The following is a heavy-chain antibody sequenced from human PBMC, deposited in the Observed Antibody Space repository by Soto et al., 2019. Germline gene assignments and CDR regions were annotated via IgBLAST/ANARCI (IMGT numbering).Heavy chain of an antibody. V-gene: IGHV1-46*01. CDR1: GDTFTDYY. CDR3: AGGGHVVVVTAALDY. CDR2: VNPSGGHT. D-gene: IGHD2-21*02. Sequence: QVQLVQSGAEVKKPGASVKVSCKASGDTFTDYYIHWVRQAPGQGLEWMGTVNPSGGHTTYAQHFLGRVTLTRDTSTSTLDMELTSLTSEDAAVYYCAGGGHVVVVTAALDYWGQGTLVTVSS. J-gene: IGHJ4*02.